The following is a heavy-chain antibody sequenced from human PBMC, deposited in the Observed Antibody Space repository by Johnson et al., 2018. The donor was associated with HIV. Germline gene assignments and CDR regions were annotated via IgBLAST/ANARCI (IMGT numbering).Heavy chain of an antibody. CDR2: ISSSGSTI. Sequence: QVQLVESGGGLVKPGGSQRLSCAASGFIFSDYYMTWIRQAPGKGLEWVSYISSSGSTIYYADSVKGRFTISRDNAKNSLYLQMNSLRAEDTALYYCTSDRRGSSGAFDIWGQGTMVTVSS. J-gene: IGHJ3*02. CDR1: GFIFSDYY. V-gene: IGHV3-11*01. D-gene: IGHD1-26*01. CDR3: TSDRRGSSGAFDI.